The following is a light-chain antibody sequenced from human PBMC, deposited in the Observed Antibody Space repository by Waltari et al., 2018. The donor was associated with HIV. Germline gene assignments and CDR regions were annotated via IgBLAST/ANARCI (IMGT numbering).Light chain of an antibody. CDR3: AAWDASLSRWV. Sequence: QSVLTQPPSASGTPEQRVIISCAGISSNIGSNPVSWFQHLPGTAPKFIIYMKDQRPSGVPDRFSGSKSGTSASLAIRGLRSEDEADYYCAAWDASLSRWVFGGGTKLTVL. CDR1: SSNIGSNP. J-gene: IGLJ3*02. CDR2: MKD. V-gene: IGLV1-47*01.